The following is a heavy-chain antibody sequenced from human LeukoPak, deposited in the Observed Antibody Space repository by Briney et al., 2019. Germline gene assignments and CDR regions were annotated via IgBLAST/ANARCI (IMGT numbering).Heavy chain of an antibody. CDR1: GYSISSGYY. D-gene: IGHD4-17*01. CDR3: AGDYAINGFDY. CDR2: IDHGGSS. Sequence: SETLSLTCTVSGYSISSGYYWGWMRQPPGKGLEWIGNIDHGGSSIYNSSLRSRVTISRDTSKNQFSLKLSSVTAADTAVYYCAGDYAINGFDYWGQGTLVTVSS. J-gene: IGHJ4*02. V-gene: IGHV4-38-2*02.